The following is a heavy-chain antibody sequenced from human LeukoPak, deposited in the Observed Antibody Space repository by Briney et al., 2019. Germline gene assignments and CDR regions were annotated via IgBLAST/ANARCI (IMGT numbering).Heavy chain of an antibody. V-gene: IGHV3-48*01. CDR1: GFTFSDYS. D-gene: IGHD2-2*01. J-gene: IGHJ4*02. CDR3: ARDTKYAFDK. Sequence: GGSLRLSCAASGFTFSDYSMNWVRQAPGKGLEWISYVGISSGNTKYADSVMGRFTISGDKAKNSLYLQMNSLGVEDTGVYYCARDTKYAFDKCGQGTLGTVS. CDR2: VGISSGNT.